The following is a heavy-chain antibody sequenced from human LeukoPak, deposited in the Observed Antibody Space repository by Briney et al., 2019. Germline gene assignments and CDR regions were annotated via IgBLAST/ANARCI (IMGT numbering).Heavy chain of an antibody. D-gene: IGHD4-23*01. CDR1: GGSISSSNW. J-gene: IGHJ3*02. Sequence: SGTLSLTCAVSGGSISSSNWWSWVRQPPGKGLEWIGEIYHSGSTNYNPSLKSRVTISVDKSKNQFSLKLSSVTAADTAVYYCARPKTDYGGPYDAFDIWGQGTMVTVSS. CDR3: ARPKTDYGGPYDAFDI. V-gene: IGHV4-4*02. CDR2: IYHSGST.